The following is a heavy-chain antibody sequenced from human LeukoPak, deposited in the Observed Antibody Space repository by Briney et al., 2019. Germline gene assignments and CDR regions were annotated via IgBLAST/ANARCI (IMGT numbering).Heavy chain of an antibody. J-gene: IGHJ4*02. D-gene: IGHD5-12*01. CDR2: IYHSGST. Sequence: SETLSLTCTVSGYSISSGYYWGWIQQPPGKGVEWIGSIYHSGSTYYNPSLKSRVTISVDTSKNQFSLKLSSVTAADTAVYYCARRGYSDYDRYDFDYWGQGILVTVSS. CDR1: GYSISSGYY. CDR3: ARRGYSDYDRYDFDY. V-gene: IGHV4-38-2*02.